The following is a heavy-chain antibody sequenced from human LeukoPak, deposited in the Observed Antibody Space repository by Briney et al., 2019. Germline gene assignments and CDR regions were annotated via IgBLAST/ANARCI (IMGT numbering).Heavy chain of an antibody. V-gene: IGHV4-34*01. Sequence: TSETLSLTCAVYGGSFSGYYWSWIRQPPGKGLEWIGEINHSGSTYYNPSLKSRVTISVDTSKNQFSLKLSSVTAADTAVYYCARHLYGSGSYYSFDYWGQGTLVTVSS. D-gene: IGHD3-10*01. J-gene: IGHJ4*02. CDR1: GGSFSGYY. CDR2: INHSGST. CDR3: ARHLYGSGSYYSFDY.